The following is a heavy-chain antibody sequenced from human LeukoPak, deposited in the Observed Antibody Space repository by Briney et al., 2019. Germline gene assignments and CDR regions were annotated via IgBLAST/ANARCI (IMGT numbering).Heavy chain of an antibody. J-gene: IGHJ4*02. CDR2: IRYDGSIK. CDR1: GFTFSNYG. V-gene: IGHV3-30*02. D-gene: IGHD3-10*01. CDR3: ARDSSRGSGSYQFDY. Sequence: PGGSLRLSCAASGFTFSNYGMHWVRQAPGKGLEWVAFIRYDGSIKYYADSVKGRLTISRDNSQNTLYLQMNSLRAEDTAVYYCARDSSRGSGSYQFDYWGQGTLVTVPS.